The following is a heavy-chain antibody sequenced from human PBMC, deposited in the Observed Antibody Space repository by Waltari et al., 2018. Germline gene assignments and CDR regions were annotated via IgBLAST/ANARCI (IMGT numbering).Heavy chain of an antibody. D-gene: IGHD3-10*01. CDR1: GDTFINHG. Sequence: QVHLVQSGAEVRQPGASVKVSCKAFGDTFINHGISWVRQAPGQGLEWMGWISGYSGNTNYAQRLQDRLTMTTDTSAIIAYMELRSLRSDDTAVYYCARGGLTMATIDYWGQGTLVTVSS. CDR3: ARGGLTMATIDY. J-gene: IGHJ4*02. CDR2: ISGYSGNT. V-gene: IGHV1-18*01.